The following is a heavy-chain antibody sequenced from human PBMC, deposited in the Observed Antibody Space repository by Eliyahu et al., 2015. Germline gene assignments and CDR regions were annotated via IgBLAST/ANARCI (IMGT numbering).Heavy chain of an antibody. Sequence: EVQLVESGGGLVQPGGSLRXSCAASGFTFSSXAMSXVRQAPGKGLEWVSAISGSGGSTYYADSVKGRFTISRDNSKNTLYLQMNSLRAEDTAVYYCAKENLGARSSDYWGQGTLVTVSS. CDR2: ISGSGGST. CDR3: AKENLGARSSDY. V-gene: IGHV3-23*04. J-gene: IGHJ4*02. CDR1: GFTFSSXA.